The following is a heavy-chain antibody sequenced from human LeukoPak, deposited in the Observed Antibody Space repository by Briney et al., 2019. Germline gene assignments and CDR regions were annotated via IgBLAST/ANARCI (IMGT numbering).Heavy chain of an antibody. D-gene: IGHD6-19*01. V-gene: IGHV3-23*01. J-gene: IGHJ4*02. CDR1: GFAFSSQA. CDR2: ISDSGDTA. Sequence: GGSLRLSCAASGFAFSSQAMGWVRQAPGKGLEWVSVISDSGDTAYYADSVKARFTISRDNSKNTLYLQMNSLRAEDTAIYYCAKDARRSDGWYFFDHWGQGALVTVSS. CDR3: AKDARRSDGWYFFDH.